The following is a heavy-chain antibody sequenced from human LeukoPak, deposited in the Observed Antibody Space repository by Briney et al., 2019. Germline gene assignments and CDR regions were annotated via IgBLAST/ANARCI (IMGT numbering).Heavy chain of an antibody. CDR2: IYPGDSDT. CDR1: GYSFTSYW. D-gene: IGHD5-12*01. CDR3: ARGKLPASSGYDLGVFDY. Sequence: GESLKISCKGSGYSFTSYWIGWVRQMPGKGLEWMGIIYPGDSDTRYSPSFQGQVTISADKSISTAYLQWSSLKASDTAMYYCARGKLPASSGYDLGVFDYWGQGTLVTVSS. J-gene: IGHJ4*02. V-gene: IGHV5-51*01.